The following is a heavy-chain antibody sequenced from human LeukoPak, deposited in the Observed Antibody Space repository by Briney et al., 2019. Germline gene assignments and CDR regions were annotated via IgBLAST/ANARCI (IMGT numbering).Heavy chain of an antibody. Sequence: ASVKVSCKASGYTFTGYYMHWVRQAPGQGLEWMGRINPNSGGTNYAQKFQGRVTMTRDTSISTAYMKLSRLRSDDTAVYYCARGPSLRYYDILTALDYWGQGTLVTVSS. CDR2: INPNSGGT. V-gene: IGHV1-2*06. J-gene: IGHJ4*02. CDR1: GYTFTGYY. D-gene: IGHD3-9*01. CDR3: ARGPSLRYYDILTALDY.